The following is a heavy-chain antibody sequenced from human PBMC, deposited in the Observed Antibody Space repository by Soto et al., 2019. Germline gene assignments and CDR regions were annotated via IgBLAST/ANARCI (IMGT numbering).Heavy chain of an antibody. V-gene: IGHV3-23*01. CDR2: ISGSGGST. CDR3: ATDLLDPDAFDI. J-gene: IGHJ3*02. CDR1: GFTFSSYA. D-gene: IGHD1-1*01. Sequence: GGSLRLSCAASGFTFSSYAMSWVRQAPGKGLEWVSAISGSGGSTYYADSVKGRFTISRDNSKDTLYLQMNSLRAEDTAVYYCATDLLDPDAFDIWGQGTMVTVSS.